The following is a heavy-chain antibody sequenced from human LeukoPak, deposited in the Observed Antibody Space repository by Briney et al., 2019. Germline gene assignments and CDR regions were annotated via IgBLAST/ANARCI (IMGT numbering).Heavy chain of an antibody. V-gene: IGHV1-69*05. CDR3: ATPSGPQYYYYYYMDV. Sequence: ASVKVSCKASGGTFSSYAISWVRQAPGQGLEWMGGIIPIFGTANYAQKFQGRVTITTDESMSTAYMELSSLRSEDTAVYYCATPSGPQYYYYYYMDVWGKGTTVTVSS. J-gene: IGHJ6*03. CDR1: GGTFSSYA. CDR2: IIPIFGTA. D-gene: IGHD7-27*01.